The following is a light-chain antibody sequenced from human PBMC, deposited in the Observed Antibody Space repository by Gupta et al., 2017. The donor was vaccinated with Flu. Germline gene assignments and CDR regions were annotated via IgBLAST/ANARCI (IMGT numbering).Light chain of an antibody. V-gene: IGKV3-20*01. CDR3: QQYETIPRT. CDR1: QSVSSKF. Sequence: IVFTPSPGTLSLSPGERATLSCRASQSVSSKFCAWYQQKPGQAHRLLVYATASRTTGIADRGRASGSGTDCTLTINRLEPEDFAVYYWQQYETIPRTFGEGTKVEIK. J-gene: IGKJ1*01. CDR2: ATA.